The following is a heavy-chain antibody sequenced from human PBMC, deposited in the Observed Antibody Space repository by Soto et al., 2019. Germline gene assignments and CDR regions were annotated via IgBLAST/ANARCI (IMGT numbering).Heavy chain of an antibody. Sequence: SVKVSCKASGYTFNSYTITWVRQAPGQGLEWMGRIIPILGLPNYAQKFHDRVTIAADKSTSTAYMELSSLRAEDTAVYYCARDMSGGTYNYYYGMDVWGQGTTVTVSS. D-gene: IGHD1-26*01. CDR3: ARDMSGGTYNYYYGMDV. J-gene: IGHJ6*02. V-gene: IGHV1-69*04. CDR2: IIPILGLP. CDR1: GYTFNSYT.